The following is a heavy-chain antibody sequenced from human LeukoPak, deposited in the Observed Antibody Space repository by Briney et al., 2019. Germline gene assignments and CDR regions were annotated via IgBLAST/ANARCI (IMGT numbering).Heavy chain of an antibody. CDR3: ARRGDGYNHHDAFDI. D-gene: IGHD5-24*01. J-gene: IGHJ3*02. CDR1: GGSISSYY. Sequence: SETLSLTCTVSGGSISSYYWSWIRQPPGKGLEWIGYIYYSGSTNYNPSLKSRVTISVDTSKNQFSLKLSSVTAADTAVYYCARRGDGYNHHDAFDIWGQGTMVTVSS. V-gene: IGHV4-59*01. CDR2: IYYSGST.